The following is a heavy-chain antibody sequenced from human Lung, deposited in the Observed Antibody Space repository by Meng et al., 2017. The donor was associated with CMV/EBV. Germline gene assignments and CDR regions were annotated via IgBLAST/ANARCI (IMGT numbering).Heavy chain of an antibody. D-gene: IGHD1-26*01. CDR2: ISPYNGNT. CDR3: ARGSWSYDF. Sequence: ASVXVSCKASGYTFTTYSITWVRQAPGQGLEWMGWISPYNGNTEYAQKFQGRVTMTTDTSTSTAYMEVRSLTSDDTAMYYCARGSWSYDFWGRGTLVTVSS. CDR1: GYTFTTYS. J-gene: IGHJ4*02. V-gene: IGHV1-18*01.